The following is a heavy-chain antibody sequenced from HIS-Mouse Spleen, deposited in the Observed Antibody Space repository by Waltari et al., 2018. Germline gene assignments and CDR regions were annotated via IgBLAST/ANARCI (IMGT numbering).Heavy chain of an antibody. CDR2: IYYSGST. Sequence: QLQLQESGPRLAKPSETLSLTCTVSGASLSRSRYYWAWIRQPPGKGLEWIGSIYYSGSTYYNPSLKSRVTISVDTSKNQFSLKLSSVTAADTAVYYCAREIPYSSSWYDWYFDLWGRGTLVTVSS. J-gene: IGHJ2*01. V-gene: IGHV4-39*07. D-gene: IGHD6-13*01. CDR1: GASLSRSRYY. CDR3: AREIPYSSSWYDWYFDL.